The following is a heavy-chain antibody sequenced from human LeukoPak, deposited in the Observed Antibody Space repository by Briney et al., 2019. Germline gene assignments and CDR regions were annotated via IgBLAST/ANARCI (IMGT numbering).Heavy chain of an antibody. CDR2: ISGSGSYT. V-gene: IGHV3-23*01. D-gene: IGHD3-16*01. J-gene: IGHJ4*02. Sequence: GGSLRLYCAASGFTFRSYGMSWVRQTPGKGLEWVSSISGSGSYTYYADSVKGRFTLSSDSSRNTVYLQLNNLRVEDTAIYYCARASWVSSTDAVRWGQGTLVTVSS. CDR1: GFTFRSYG. CDR3: ARASWVSSTDAVR.